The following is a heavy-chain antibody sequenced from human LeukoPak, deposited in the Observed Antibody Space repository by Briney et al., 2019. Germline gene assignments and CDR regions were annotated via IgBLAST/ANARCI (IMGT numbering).Heavy chain of an antibody. J-gene: IGHJ4*02. CDR3: AKDRTMVRGVIDVPGY. D-gene: IGHD3-10*01. Sequence: PGRSLRLSCAASGFTFSSYGMHWVRQAPGKGLEWVAVISYDGSNKYYADSVKGRFTISRDNSKNTLYLQMNSLRAEDTAVYYCAKDRTMVRGVIDVPGYWGQGTLVTVSS. CDR2: ISYDGSNK. V-gene: IGHV3-30*18. CDR1: GFTFSSYG.